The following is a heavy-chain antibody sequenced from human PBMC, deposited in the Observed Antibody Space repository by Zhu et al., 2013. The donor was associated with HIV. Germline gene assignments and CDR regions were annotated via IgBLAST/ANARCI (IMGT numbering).Heavy chain of an antibody. V-gene: IGHV1-18*01. CDR2: ISPFNGNT. CDR1: GYTFTTYG. Sequence: QVQLVQSGAEVKKPGASVKVSCKASGYTFTTYGFTWVRQAPGQRLEWMGWISPFNGNTNYAEKFQGRVTMTTDTLASTAYMELRSLRSDDTAVYYCARVEVDEVDYYYGMDVWGQGTTVIVS. D-gene: IGHD1-26*01. J-gene: IGHJ6*02. CDR3: ARVEVDEVDYYYGMDV.